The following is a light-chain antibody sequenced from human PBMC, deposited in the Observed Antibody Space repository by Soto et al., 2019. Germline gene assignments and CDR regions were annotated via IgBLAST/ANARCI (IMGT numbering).Light chain of an antibody. Sequence: QAVLAHPRSESGSPGQSFTISCTLTNSDVGGYNYVSWYQQRQGTANNLVIYDVSKRPSGVHDRFSGSKSGNTASLNISGLQAEDEADYYCCSYAGSYTYVFGTGTKVTVL. J-gene: IGLJ1*01. V-gene: IGLV2-11*01. CDR2: DVS. CDR3: CSYAGSYTYV. CDR1: NSDVGGYNY.